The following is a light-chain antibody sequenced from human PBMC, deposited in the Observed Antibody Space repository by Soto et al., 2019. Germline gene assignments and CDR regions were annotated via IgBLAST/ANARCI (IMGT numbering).Light chain of an antibody. V-gene: IGLV1-44*01. CDR2: SHN. CDR1: SSNIGSNA. CDR3: AAWDDSLNGRV. Sequence: QSVLTQPPSASGTPGQRVTISCSGSSSNIGSNAVNWYQQVPGTAPKLLIYSHNQRPSGVPDRFSGSKSGTSASLAISGLLSEDEADYYCAAWDDSLNGRVFGGGTKVTVL. J-gene: IGLJ3*02.